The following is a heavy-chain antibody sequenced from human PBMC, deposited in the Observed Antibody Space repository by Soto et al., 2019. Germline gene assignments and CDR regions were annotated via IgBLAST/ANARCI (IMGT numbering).Heavy chain of an antibody. CDR1: GGSISSYY. Sequence: QVQLQESGPGLVKPSETLSLTCTVSGGSISSYYWSWIRQPPGKGLEWIGYIYYSGSTNYNPSLKSRVTISVDTSKNQFSLKLSSVTAADTAVYYCARSPGGSGYWIRFDPWGQGTLVTVSS. J-gene: IGHJ5*02. D-gene: IGHD3-3*01. V-gene: IGHV4-59*01. CDR3: ARSPGGSGYWIRFDP. CDR2: IYYSGST.